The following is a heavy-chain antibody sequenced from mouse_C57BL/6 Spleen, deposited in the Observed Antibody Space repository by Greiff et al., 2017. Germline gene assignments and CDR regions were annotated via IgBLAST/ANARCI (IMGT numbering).Heavy chain of an antibody. J-gene: IGHJ2*01. CDR2: IYPGDGDT. V-gene: IGHV1-82*01. D-gene: IGHD2-2*01. Sequence: QVQLQQSGPELVKPGASVKISCKASGYAFSSSWMNWVKQRPGKGLEWIGRIYPGDGDTNYTGKFKGKATLTADKSSRTAYMQLSSLTSEDSAVYFCARGEGGYEPFDYWGQGTTLTVSS. CDR3: ARGEGGYEPFDY. CDR1: GYAFSSSW.